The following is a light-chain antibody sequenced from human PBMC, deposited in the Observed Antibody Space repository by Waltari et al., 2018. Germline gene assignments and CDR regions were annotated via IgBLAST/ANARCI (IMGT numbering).Light chain of an antibody. CDR3: MQATHWPGT. Sequence: DVVMTQSPLSLPVTLGQPASISCRSSQSLVHSGGDTYLNWFQQRPGQSPRRLIYKVSNRDSGVPDRFSGCGSGTDFTLKISRVEAEDVAVYYCMQATHWPGTFGQGTKVEIK. CDR1: QSLVHSGGDTY. CDR2: KVS. J-gene: IGKJ1*01. V-gene: IGKV2-30*02.